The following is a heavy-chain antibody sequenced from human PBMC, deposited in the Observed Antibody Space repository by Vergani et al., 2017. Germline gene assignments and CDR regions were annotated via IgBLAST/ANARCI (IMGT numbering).Heavy chain of an antibody. V-gene: IGHV3-23*01. CDR3: ARGEWGYCSGGSCYKNYYYYYGMDV. J-gene: IGHJ6*02. CDR1: GFTFSSYA. CDR2: ISGSGGST. Sequence: EVQLLESGGGLVQPGGSLRLSCAASGFTFSSYAMSWVRQAPGKGLEWVSAISGSGGSTYYADSVKGRFTISRDNSKNTLYLQMNSLRAEDTAVYYCARGEWGYCSGGSCYKNYYYYYGMDVWGQGTTVTVSS. D-gene: IGHD2-15*01.